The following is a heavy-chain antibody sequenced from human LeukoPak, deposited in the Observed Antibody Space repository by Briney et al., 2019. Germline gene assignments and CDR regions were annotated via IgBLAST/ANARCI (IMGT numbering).Heavy chain of an antibody. CDR1: GGSIRSSYYY. J-gene: IGHJ5*02. Sequence: SETLSLTCTVSGGSIRSSYYYWGWIRQPPGKGLEWIGSIYDNGSTYYNPSLKSRVTISVDTSKNQFSLKLNSVTAADTAAYYCARHYGPWGQGTLVTVSS. D-gene: IGHD3-10*01. V-gene: IGHV4-39*01. CDR3: ARHYGP. CDR2: IYDNGST.